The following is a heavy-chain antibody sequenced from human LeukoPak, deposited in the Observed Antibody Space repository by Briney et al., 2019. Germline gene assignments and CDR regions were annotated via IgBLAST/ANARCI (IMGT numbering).Heavy chain of an antibody. CDR3: ARVSRVGERLQLPARGYLYFYYMDV. CDR1: GGSITNDY. CDR2: IYDSGRG. D-gene: IGHD5-24*01. Sequence: PSETLSLTCDVSGGSITNDYWIWIRQSPGKGLEWIGHIYDSGRGSDRSSLMSRHISDDGRPTYNPSLMGRLSISVDTSKNQLSLRLNSVTAADTAVYYCARVSRVGERLQLPARGYLYFYYMDVWGKGTTVTVSS. J-gene: IGHJ6*03. V-gene: IGHV4-59*01.